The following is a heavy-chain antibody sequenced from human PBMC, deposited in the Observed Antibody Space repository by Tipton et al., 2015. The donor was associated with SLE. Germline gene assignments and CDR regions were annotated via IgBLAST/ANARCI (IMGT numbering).Heavy chain of an antibody. D-gene: IGHD3-10*01. Sequence: QLVQSGAEVKKPGASVKVSCKASGYTFTSYGISWVRQAPGQGLEWMGWISAYNGNTNYAQKLQGRVTMTTDTSTSTAYMELRSLRSDDPAVYYCARDRQYYYGSGSRDDAFDIWGQGTMVTVSS. CDR3: ARDRQYYYGSGSRDDAFDI. CDR1: GYTFTSYG. J-gene: IGHJ3*02. V-gene: IGHV1-18*01. CDR2: ISAYNGNT.